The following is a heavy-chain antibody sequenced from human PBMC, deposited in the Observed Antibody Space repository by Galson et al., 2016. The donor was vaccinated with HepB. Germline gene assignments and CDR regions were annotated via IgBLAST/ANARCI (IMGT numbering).Heavy chain of an antibody. D-gene: IGHD3-3*01. V-gene: IGHV4-61*01. CDR3: ARGGDFWVGYYFDY. CDR2: IYRSGNT. CDR1: GDSVSSSSYY. Sequence: SETLSLTCNVSGDSVSSSSYYWSWIRQSPGKGLEWIGYIYRSGNTNYNPSLKSRVTTSIDTSENQFSLKLSSLTAADTAVYFCARGGDFWVGYYFDYWGQGILVTVSS. J-gene: IGHJ4*02.